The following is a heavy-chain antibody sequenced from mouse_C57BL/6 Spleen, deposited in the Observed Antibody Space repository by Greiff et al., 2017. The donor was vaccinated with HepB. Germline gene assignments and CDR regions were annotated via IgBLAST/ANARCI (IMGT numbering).Heavy chain of an antibody. J-gene: IGHJ2*01. Sequence: EVKLVESGGDLVKPGGSLKLSCAASGFTFSSYGMSWVRQTPDKRLEWVATISSGGSYTYYPDSVKGRFTISRDNAKNTLYLQMSSRKSEDTAMYYCAREETVRYYFDDWGQGTTLTVSS. V-gene: IGHV5-6*01. CDR3: AREETVRYYFDD. D-gene: IGHD1-1*01. CDR1: GFTFSSYG. CDR2: ISSGGSYT.